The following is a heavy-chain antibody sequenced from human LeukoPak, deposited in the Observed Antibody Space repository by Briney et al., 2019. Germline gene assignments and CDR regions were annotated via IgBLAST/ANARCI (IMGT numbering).Heavy chain of an antibody. CDR1: GFTFSSYW. Sequence: GGSLRLSCAASGFTFSSYWMSWVRQAPGEGLEWVANIKQDGSEKYYVDSMKGRFTISKDNAKNSLYLQMNSLRAEDTAVYYCARDLIGFEEDAFDIWGQGTMVTVSS. J-gene: IGHJ3*02. CDR3: ARDLIGFEEDAFDI. D-gene: IGHD3-10*01. CDR2: IKQDGSEK. V-gene: IGHV3-7*01.